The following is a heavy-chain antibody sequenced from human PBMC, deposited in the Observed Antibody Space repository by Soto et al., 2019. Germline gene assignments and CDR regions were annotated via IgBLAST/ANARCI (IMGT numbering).Heavy chain of an antibody. Sequence: EVQLLESGGGLVQPGGSLTLSCAASGFTFTNYGLNWVRQAPGKGLEWVSFSARYGGPTYYADSVKGRFTMSRDNSKSTLFLQMNGLRVEDTAVYYCARNNGMDVWGKGTTVTVSS. V-gene: IGHV3-23*03. J-gene: IGHJ6*04. D-gene: IGHD2-8*01. CDR3: ARNNGMDV. CDR2: SARYGGPT. CDR1: GFTFTNYG.